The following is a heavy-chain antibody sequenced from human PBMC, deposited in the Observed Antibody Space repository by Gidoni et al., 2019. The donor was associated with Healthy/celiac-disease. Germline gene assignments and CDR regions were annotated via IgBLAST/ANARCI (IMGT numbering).Heavy chain of an antibody. Sequence: EVQLVESGGGLVQPGGSLRLSCAASGFTLSSYWMHWVRQAPGKGLVWVSRINSDGSSTSYADSVKGRFTISRDNAKNTMYLQMNSLRAEDTAVYYCARDGYYDSSGYYQYYWGQGTLVTVSS. CDR3: ARDGYYDSSGYYQYY. CDR2: INSDGSST. CDR1: GFTLSSYW. J-gene: IGHJ4*02. D-gene: IGHD3-22*01. V-gene: IGHV3-74*01.